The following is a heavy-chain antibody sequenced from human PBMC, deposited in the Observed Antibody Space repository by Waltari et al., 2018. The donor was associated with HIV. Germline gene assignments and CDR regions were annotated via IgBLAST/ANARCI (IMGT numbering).Heavy chain of an antibody. V-gene: IGHV3-74*01. D-gene: IGHD2-2*02. CDR2: INTAGNIT. Sequence: EVQLVESGGGLVQPGGSLRLSCAASGFTFSSYWIHWVRQAPGKGLVWVSRINTAGNITSYADSVKGLFTITRDNAKNTLYLQMNSLRAEDTAVYYCARGGHCSGISCYTGDYSYGLDVWGQGTTVTVSS. J-gene: IGHJ6*02. CDR1: GFTFSSYW. CDR3: ARGGHCSGISCYTGDYSYGLDV.